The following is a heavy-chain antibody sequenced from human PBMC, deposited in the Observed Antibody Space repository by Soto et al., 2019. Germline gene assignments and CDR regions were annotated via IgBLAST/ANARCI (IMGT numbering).Heavy chain of an antibody. CDR3: ARERAYCSGGSCYPGYFDL. Sequence: QVQLVQSGAEVKKPGSSVKVSCKASGGTFSSYAISWVRQAPGQGLEWMGGIIPIFGTANYAQKFQGRVTITADESTSTAYMELSSLRSEDTAVYYCARERAYCSGGSCYPGYFDLWGRGTLVTVSS. CDR1: GGTFSSYA. V-gene: IGHV1-69*12. CDR2: IIPIFGTA. D-gene: IGHD2-15*01. J-gene: IGHJ2*01.